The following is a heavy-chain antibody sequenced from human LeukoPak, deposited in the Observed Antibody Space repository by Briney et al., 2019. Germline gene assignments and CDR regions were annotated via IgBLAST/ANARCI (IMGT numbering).Heavy chain of an antibody. Sequence: GASVKVSCKASGYTFTGYYIHWVRQAPGQGLEWMGWINPNSGGTKYAQKFQGRVSMTRDMPINTAYMELNSLRFDDTAVYYCARSKYSDYLWGQGTLVTVPS. J-gene: IGHJ4*02. CDR2: INPNSGGT. V-gene: IGHV1-2*02. CDR3: ARSKYSDYL. D-gene: IGHD5-12*01. CDR1: GYTFTGYY.